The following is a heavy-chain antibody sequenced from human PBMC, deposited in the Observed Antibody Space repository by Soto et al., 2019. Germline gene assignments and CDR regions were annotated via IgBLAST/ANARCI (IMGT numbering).Heavy chain of an antibody. Sequence: QLQLQESGPALVKPSETLSLTCTVSGGSISSSSYYWGWIRQPPGKGLEWIGSIYYSGSTYYNPSLKSRVPISVDTSRNQFSLKLSSVTAADTAVYYCAIQTLYDYGDYVDYWGQGTLVTVS. CDR2: IYYSGST. D-gene: IGHD4-17*01. J-gene: IGHJ4*02. V-gene: IGHV4-39*01. CDR1: GGSISSSSYY. CDR3: AIQTLYDYGDYVDY.